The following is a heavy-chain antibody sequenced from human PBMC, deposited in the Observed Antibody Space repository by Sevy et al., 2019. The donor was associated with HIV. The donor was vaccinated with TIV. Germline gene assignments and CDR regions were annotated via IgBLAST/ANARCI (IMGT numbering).Heavy chain of an antibody. V-gene: IGHV3-23*01. CDR3: AKARYSSSSFDY. CDR2: ISGSGGST. J-gene: IGHJ4*02. Sequence: GGSLRLSCAASGFTFSSYAMSWVRQAPGKGLEWVSAISGSGGSTYYADSVKGRFTISRDNSENTLYLQMNSLRAEDTAVYYCAKARYSSSSFDYWGQGTLVTVSS. CDR1: GFTFSSYA. D-gene: IGHD6-6*01.